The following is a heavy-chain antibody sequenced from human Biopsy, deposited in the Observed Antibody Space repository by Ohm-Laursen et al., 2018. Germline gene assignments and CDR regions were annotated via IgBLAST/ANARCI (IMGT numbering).Heavy chain of an antibody. D-gene: IGHD3-3*01. CDR1: DDSIRNFY. V-gene: IGHV4-59*08. CDR2: ASYSGYT. J-gene: IGHJ3*01. Sequence: GTLSLTCTVSDDSIRNFYWTWIRQPPGQGLEWIGHASYSGYTNYNPSLKSRVTISVDTSKNHFSLNLRSGTAADTAVYSCARLGNFWNAEDGLDLWGLGTMVTVSS. CDR3: ARLGNFWNAEDGLDL.